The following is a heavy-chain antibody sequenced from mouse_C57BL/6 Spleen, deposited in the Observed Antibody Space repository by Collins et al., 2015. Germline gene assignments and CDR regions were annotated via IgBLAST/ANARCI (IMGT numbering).Heavy chain of an antibody. CDR3: AREGLRMDY. V-gene: IGHV1-76*01. Sequence: QVQLKQSGAELVRPGASVKLSCKASGYTFTDYYINWVKQRPGQGLEWIARIYPGTGNSYYSEKFKGKATLTAEKSSSTAYMQLSSLTSEDSAVYFCAREGLRMDYWDQGTSVTVSS. CDR2: IYPGTGNS. J-gene: IGHJ4*01. CDR1: GYTFTDYY.